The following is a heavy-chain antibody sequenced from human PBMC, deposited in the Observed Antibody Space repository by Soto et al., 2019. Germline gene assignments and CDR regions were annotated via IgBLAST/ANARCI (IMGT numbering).Heavy chain of an antibody. J-gene: IGHJ4*02. CDR1: GGSISSAAYY. D-gene: IGHD5-18*01. V-gene: IGHV4-31*03. CDR3: AREYTYGSNFFDC. Sequence: QVRLQESGPGLVKPSQTLSLTCTVSGGSISSAAYYWSWIRQHPGKGLEWIGYVSHSGSTYYNPSLKSRVIISVDTYKNQLSLSLTSVTAADTAVYSCAREYTYGSNFFDCWGQGALVTVSS. CDR2: VSHSGST.